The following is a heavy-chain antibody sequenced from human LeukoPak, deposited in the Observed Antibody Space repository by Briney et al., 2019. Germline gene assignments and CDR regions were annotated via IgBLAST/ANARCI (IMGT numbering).Heavy chain of an antibody. V-gene: IGHV1-2*02. Sequence: ASVKVSCKASGYTFTGYYMHWVRQAPGQRLEWMGWINPNSGGTNYAQKFQGRVTMTRDTSISTAYMELSRLRSDDTAVYYCARALRKDCSSTSCPNYYYYYYMDVWGKGTTVTVSS. CDR2: INPNSGGT. J-gene: IGHJ6*03. CDR3: ARALRKDCSSTSCPNYYYYYYMDV. CDR1: GYTFTGYY. D-gene: IGHD2-2*01.